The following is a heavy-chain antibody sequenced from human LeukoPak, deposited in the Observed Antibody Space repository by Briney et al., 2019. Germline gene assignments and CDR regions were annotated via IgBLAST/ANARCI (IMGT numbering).Heavy chain of an antibody. Sequence: PGGSLRLSCAASGFTFSSYAMSWVRQAPGKGLEWVSAISGSGGSTYYADSVKGRFTISRDNSKNTLYLQMNSLRAEDTAVYYCAKGAGIAAKGYYYYYYMDVWGKGTSVTISS. J-gene: IGHJ6*03. CDR2: ISGSGGST. CDR1: GFTFSSYA. D-gene: IGHD6-25*01. CDR3: AKGAGIAAKGYYYYYYMDV. V-gene: IGHV3-23*01.